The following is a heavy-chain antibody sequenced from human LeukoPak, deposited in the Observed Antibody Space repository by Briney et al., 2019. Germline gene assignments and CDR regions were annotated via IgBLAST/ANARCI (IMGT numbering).Heavy chain of an antibody. CDR2: ISGSSDSI. CDR1: GFTFSSYS. CDR3: ARDSVPGNIVGATGL. V-gene: IGHV3-48*01. D-gene: IGHD1-26*01. Sequence: PGGSLRLSCAASGFTFSSYSMNWVRQAPGKGLEWVSYISGSSDSISYADSVKGRFTISRDNAKNSLSLQMNSLRAEDTAVYYCARDSVPGNIVGATGLWGQGALVTVSA. J-gene: IGHJ1*01.